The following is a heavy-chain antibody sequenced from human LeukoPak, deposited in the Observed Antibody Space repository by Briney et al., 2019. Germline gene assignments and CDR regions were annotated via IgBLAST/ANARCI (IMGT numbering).Heavy chain of an antibody. D-gene: IGHD5-18*01. CDR1: GGTLSSYA. CDR2: IIPIFGTA. J-gene: IGHJ4*02. CDR3: AGGLHSYGSPYDY. V-gene: IGHV1-69*13. Sequence: GASVKVSCKASGGTLSSYAISWVRQAPGQGLEWMGGIIPIFGTANYAQKFQGRVTITADESTSTAYMELSSLRSEDTAVYYCAGGLHSYGSPYDYWGQGTLVTVSS.